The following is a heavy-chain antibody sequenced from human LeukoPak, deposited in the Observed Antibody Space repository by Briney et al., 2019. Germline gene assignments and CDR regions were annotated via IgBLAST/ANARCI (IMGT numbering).Heavy chain of an antibody. V-gene: IGHV3-48*02. Sequence: GGSLRLSCVASGFXFSSYSMNWVRQAPGKGLEWLSYISTSSSTIYYADSVKGRFTISRDNAKNSLYLQMNSLRDEVTAVYYCARDAAPSEYGDLYYFDYWGRGTLVTVSA. CDR3: ARDAAPSEYGDLYYFDY. J-gene: IGHJ4*02. CDR1: GFXFSSYS. CDR2: ISTSSSTI. D-gene: IGHD4-17*01.